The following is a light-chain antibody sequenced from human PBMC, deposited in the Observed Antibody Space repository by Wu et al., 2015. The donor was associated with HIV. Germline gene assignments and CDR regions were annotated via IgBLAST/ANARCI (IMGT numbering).Light chain of an antibody. CDR1: QDISSY. J-gene: IGKJ2*03. CDR2: SAS. CDR3: QQVDSYPYS. Sequence: IQLTQSPSSLSASVGDRVIITCRASQDISSYLAWYQQKPGKAPKLLIYSASRLQSGVPSRFSGRGSGTDFTLIISSLQPEDSASYYCQQVDSYPYSFGQGTKLEIK. V-gene: IGKV1-9*01.